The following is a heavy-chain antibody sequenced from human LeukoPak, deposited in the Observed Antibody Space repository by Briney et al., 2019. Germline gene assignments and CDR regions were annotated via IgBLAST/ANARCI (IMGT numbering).Heavy chain of an antibody. D-gene: IGHD2-2*01. CDR1: GYTFTGYY. CDR3: ARGTENDYCSSTSCYHYFDY. CDR2: INPNSGGT. Sequence: ASVKVSCKASGYTFTGYYMHWVRQAPGQGLEWMGWINPNSGGTNYAQKFQGRVTMTRDTSISTAYMELSRLRSDHTAVYYCARGTENDYCSSTSCYHYFDYWGQGTLVTVSS. V-gene: IGHV1-2*02. J-gene: IGHJ4*02.